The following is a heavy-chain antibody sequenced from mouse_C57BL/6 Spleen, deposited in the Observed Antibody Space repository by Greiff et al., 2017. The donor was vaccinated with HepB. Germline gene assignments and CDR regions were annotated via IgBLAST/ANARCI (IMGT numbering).Heavy chain of an antibody. CDR1: GYTFTDYN. D-gene: IGHD1-1*01. Sequence: VQLQQSGPELVKPGASVKISCKASGYTFTDYNMDWVKQSHGKSLEWIGDINPNNGGTIYNQKFKGKATLTVDKSSSTAYMELRSLTSEDTAVYYCARTRYYGSSYWYFDVWGTGTTVTVSS. CDR3: ARTRYYGSSYWYFDV. J-gene: IGHJ1*03. CDR2: INPNNGGT. V-gene: IGHV1-18*01.